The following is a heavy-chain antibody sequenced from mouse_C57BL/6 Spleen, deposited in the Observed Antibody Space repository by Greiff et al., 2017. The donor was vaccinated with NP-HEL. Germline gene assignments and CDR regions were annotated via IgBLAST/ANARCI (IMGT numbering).Heavy chain of an antibody. CDR3: ARRDYDYDDGWFAY. Sequence: VQLQQSGPELVKPGASVKISCKASGYTFTDYYMNWVKQSHGKSLEWIGDINPNNGGTSYNQKFKGKATLTVDKSSSTAYMELRSLTSEDSAVYYCARRDYDYDDGWFAYWGQGTLVTVSA. CDR1: GYTFTDYY. D-gene: IGHD2-4*01. J-gene: IGHJ3*01. CDR2: INPNNGGT. V-gene: IGHV1-26*01.